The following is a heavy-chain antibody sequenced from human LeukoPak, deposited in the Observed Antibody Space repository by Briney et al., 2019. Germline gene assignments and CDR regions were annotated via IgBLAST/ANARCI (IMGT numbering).Heavy chain of an antibody. J-gene: IGHJ5*02. CDR3: ARDQDYGDYAIGGIDL. CDR2: ISYRGST. V-gene: IGHV4-30-4*01. CDR1: GGPISNVDYY. Sequence: KPSETLSLTCTVSGGPISNVDYYWSWIRQPPGKGLEWIGYISYRGSTYYKSSLKSRAIISIDTSRNQFSLKLSSMTAADTAVYYCARDQDYGDYAIGGIDLWGQGTLVTVSS. D-gene: IGHD4-17*01.